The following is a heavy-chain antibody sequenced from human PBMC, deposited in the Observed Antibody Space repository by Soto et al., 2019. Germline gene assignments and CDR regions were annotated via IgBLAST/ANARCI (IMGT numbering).Heavy chain of an antibody. CDR3: ARDPSHWFDP. J-gene: IGHJ5*02. CDR2: IFHSGTT. CDR1: GASITSDGYS. Sequence: LCLTCAVSGASITSDGYSWSWIRQSPGKGLEWIGYIFHSGTTQYNPSLRGRVTISVDRSKNQFSLRLNSVTAADAAVYYCARDPSHWFDPWGQGALVTVSS. V-gene: IGHV4-30-2*06.